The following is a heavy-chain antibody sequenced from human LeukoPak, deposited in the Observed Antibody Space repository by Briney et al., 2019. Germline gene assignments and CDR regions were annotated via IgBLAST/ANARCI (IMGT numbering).Heavy chain of an antibody. CDR2: INPNSGGT. Sequence: ASVKVSCKASGYTFTGYYMHWVRQAPGQGLEWMGWINPNSGGTNYAQKFQGRVTMTRDTSISTAYMELSRLRSDDTAVYYYARREVMVYAEFDYWGQGTLVTVSS. V-gene: IGHV1-2*02. D-gene: IGHD2-8*01. CDR1: GYTFTGYY. CDR3: ARREVMVYAEFDY. J-gene: IGHJ4*02.